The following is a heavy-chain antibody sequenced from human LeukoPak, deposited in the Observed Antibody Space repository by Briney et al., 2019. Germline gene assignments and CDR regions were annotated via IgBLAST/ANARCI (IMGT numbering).Heavy chain of an antibody. CDR1: GASITSGGHY. CDR2: ISNSGST. J-gene: IGHJ3*02. Sequence: HTLSLTCTVAGASITSGGHYWTGRRQHREEGVEGMVYISNSGSTYYNPSQKSRITISLDTSQNHFSLNLISVTAADTAVYYCARETLLPHAFDIWGQGTMVTVSS. CDR3: ARETLLPHAFDI. V-gene: IGHV4-31*03.